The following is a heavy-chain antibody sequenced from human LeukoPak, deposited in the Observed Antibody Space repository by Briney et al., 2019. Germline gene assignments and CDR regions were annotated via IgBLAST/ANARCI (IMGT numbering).Heavy chain of an antibody. CDR3: AKDQGQQLVLDAFNI. CDR1: GFTFSSYA. D-gene: IGHD6-13*01. V-gene: IGHV3-23*01. CDR2: ISGSGRST. Sequence: PGGSLRLSCAASGFTFSSYAMSWVRQAAGKGLEWVSCISGSGRSTYYADSVKGRFTISRDNSKNTLYLQMNSLRAEDTAVYYCAKDQGQQLVLDAFNIWGQGTMVTVSS. J-gene: IGHJ3*02.